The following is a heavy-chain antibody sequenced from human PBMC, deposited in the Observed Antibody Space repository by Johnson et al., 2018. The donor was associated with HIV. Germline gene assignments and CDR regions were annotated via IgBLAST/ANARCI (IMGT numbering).Heavy chain of an antibody. CDR2: ISSNGGST. J-gene: IGHJ3*02. V-gene: IGHV3-23*04. Sequence: MLLVESGGGLVQPGGSLRLSCAASGFTFSSYAMSWVRQAPGKGLEWVSAISSNGGSTYYANSVKGRFTISRDNSKNTLYLEMNSLRVEDTAVYYCARSGGYPNAFDMWGQGTLVTVPA. CDR3: ARSGGYPNAFDM. D-gene: IGHD6-13*01. CDR1: GFTFSSYA.